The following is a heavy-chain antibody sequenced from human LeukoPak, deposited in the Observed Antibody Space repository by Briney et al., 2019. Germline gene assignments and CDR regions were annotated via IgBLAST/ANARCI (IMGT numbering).Heavy chain of an antibody. CDR1: GFTFSSYS. J-gene: IGHJ4*02. D-gene: IGHD4-17*01. V-gene: IGHV3-48*01. CDR2: ISSSSSTI. Sequence: GGSLRLSCAASGFTFSSYSMNWVRQAPGKGLGWVSYISSSSSTIYYADSVKGRFTISRDNAKNSLYLQMNSLRAEDTAVYYCARGGYGDSPSRPFDYWGQGTLVTVSS. CDR3: ARGGYGDSPSRPFDY.